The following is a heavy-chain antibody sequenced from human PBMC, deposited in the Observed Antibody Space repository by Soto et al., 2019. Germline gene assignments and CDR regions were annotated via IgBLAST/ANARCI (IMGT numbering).Heavy chain of an antibody. Sequence: GGSLRLSCAASGFTFSSYSMNWVRQAPAKGLEWVSYISSSSSTIYYADSVKGRFTISRDNAKNSLYLQMNSLRDEDTAVYYCARDPRGCYSSTSCYYYYYGMDVWGQGTTVTVS. CDR3: ARDPRGCYSSTSCYYYYYGMDV. J-gene: IGHJ6*02. D-gene: IGHD2-2*01. CDR1: GFTFSSYS. CDR2: ISSSSSTI. V-gene: IGHV3-48*02.